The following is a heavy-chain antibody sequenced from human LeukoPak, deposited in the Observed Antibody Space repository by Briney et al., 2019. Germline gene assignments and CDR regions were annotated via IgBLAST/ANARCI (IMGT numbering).Heavy chain of an antibody. CDR1: GYAFTSYD. CDR3: ARDGSGDGMDV. J-gene: IGHJ6*02. D-gene: IGHD3-3*01. V-gene: IGHV1-8*01. Sequence: ASVKVSCKASGYAFTSYDINWLRQSTGQGLEWMGWMNPNSGNTGYAQKFQGRVTMTRNTSISTAYMELSSLRSEDTAVYYCARDGSGDGMDVWGQGTTVTVSS. CDR2: MNPNSGNT.